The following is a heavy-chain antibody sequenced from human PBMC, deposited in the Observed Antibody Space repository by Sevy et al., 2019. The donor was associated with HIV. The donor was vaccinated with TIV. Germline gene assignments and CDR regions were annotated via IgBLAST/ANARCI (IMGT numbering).Heavy chain of an antibody. CDR1: GYSFTSYW. Sequence: GESLKISCKGSGYSFTSYWIGWVRQMPGKGLEWMGIIYPGDSDTRYSPSFQGQVTISADKSISTAYLTWSSLKASDTAMYYCARLRGYCSSTSCYDAFDIWGQGTMVTVSS. D-gene: IGHD2-2*01. CDR2: IYPGDSDT. J-gene: IGHJ3*02. V-gene: IGHV5-51*01. CDR3: ARLRGYCSSTSCYDAFDI.